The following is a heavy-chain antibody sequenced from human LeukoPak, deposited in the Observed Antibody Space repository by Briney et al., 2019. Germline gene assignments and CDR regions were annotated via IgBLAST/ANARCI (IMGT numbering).Heavy chain of an antibody. Sequence: GGSLRLSCAASGFTFSSYSMNWVRQAPGKGLEWVSSISSSSSTYIHYADALKGRFTISRDNAKNSLFLQMNSLRAEDAAVYYCARKGATTSASHFDYWGQGTLVTVSS. CDR1: GFTFSSYS. D-gene: IGHD1-26*01. V-gene: IGHV3-21*01. J-gene: IGHJ4*02. CDR3: ARKGATTSASHFDY. CDR2: ISSSSSTYI.